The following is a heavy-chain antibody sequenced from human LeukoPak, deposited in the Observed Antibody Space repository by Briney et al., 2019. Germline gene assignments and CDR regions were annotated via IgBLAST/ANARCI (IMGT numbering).Heavy chain of an antibody. CDR3: ARVGGGGDCYLLEY. D-gene: IGHD2-21*02. CDR1: GFIFNMYG. CDR2: VRYDGGSS. Sequence: PGGSLRLSCAASGFIFNMYGMHWVRQAPGKGLEWVGFVRYDGGSSYYGNSVKGRFTITRDNSKNTLYLEMNSLRDEDTAVYYCARVGGGGDCYLLEYWGQGTLVTVSS. J-gene: IGHJ4*02. V-gene: IGHV3-30*02.